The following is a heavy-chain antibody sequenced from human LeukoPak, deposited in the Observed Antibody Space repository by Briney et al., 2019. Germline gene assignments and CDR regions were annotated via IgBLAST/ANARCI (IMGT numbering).Heavy chain of an antibody. D-gene: IGHD3-10*01. CDR3: ARYGHYYGSGSSDY. Sequence: ASVKVSCKASGYTFTSYGISWVRQAPGQGLEWMGWISAYNGNTNYAQKLQGRVTMTTDTSTSTAYVELRSLRSDDTAVYYCARYGHYYGSGSSDYWGQGTLVTVSS. J-gene: IGHJ4*02. V-gene: IGHV1-18*01. CDR1: GYTFTSYG. CDR2: ISAYNGNT.